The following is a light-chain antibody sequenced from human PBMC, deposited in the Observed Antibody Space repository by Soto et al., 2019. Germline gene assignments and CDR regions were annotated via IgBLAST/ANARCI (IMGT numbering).Light chain of an antibody. CDR1: QSVSNSH. J-gene: IGKJ4*01. CDR3: QQYDKSPLT. V-gene: IGKV3-20*01. CDR2: GVS. Sequence: EIVLTQSPGTLSLSPGERATLSCRASQSVSNSHLAWHQQKPGQAPRLLIFGVSNRAAGIPDRFSRSGSGTDFTLTIYRLEPEDYAVYYCQQYDKSPLTFGGGTKVEIK.